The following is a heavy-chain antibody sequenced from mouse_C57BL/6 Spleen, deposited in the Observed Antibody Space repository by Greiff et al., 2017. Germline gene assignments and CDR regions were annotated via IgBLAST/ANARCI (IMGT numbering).Heavy chain of an antibody. J-gene: IGHJ3*01. CDR3: TTDGNYVAY. Sequence: EVQLQQSGAELVRPGASVKLSCTASGFNIKDDYMHWVKQRPEQGLEWIGWIEPENGDTEYASKFQGKATITADTSSNTAYLQLSSLTSEDTAVYYCTTDGNYVAYWGQGTLVTVSA. D-gene: IGHD2-1*01. V-gene: IGHV14-4*01. CDR2: IEPENGDT. CDR1: GFNIKDDY.